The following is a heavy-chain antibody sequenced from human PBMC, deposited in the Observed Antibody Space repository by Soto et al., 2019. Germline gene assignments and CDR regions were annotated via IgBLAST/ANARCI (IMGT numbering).Heavy chain of an antibody. CDR2: IYYSGST. J-gene: IGHJ3*02. V-gene: IGHV4-39*01. Sequence: SSETLSLTCTVSGGSSSSSSYYWGWIRQPPGKGLEWIGSIYYSGSTYYNPSLKSRVTISVDTSKNQFSLKLSSVTAADTAVYYCARHVVVVVAATPWLYASDISCQGPIVTLS. CDR1: GGSSSSSSYY. CDR3: ARHVVVVVAATPWLYASDI. D-gene: IGHD2-15*01.